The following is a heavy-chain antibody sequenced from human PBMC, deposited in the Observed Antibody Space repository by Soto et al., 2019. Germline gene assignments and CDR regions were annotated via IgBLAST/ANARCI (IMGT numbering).Heavy chain of an antibody. Sequence: SETLSLTCAVYGGSFSGYYWSWIRQPPGKGLEWIGEINHSGSTNYNPSLKSRVTISVDTSKNQFSLKLTSVTAADTAVYYCATLWYDANWFDPWGQGTLVTVSS. V-gene: IGHV4-34*01. CDR3: ATLWYDANWFDP. J-gene: IGHJ5*02. CDR2: INHSGST. CDR1: GGSFSGYY. D-gene: IGHD1-1*01.